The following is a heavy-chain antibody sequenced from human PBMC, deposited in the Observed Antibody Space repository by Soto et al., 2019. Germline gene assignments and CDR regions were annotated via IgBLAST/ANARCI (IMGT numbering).Heavy chain of an antibody. V-gene: IGHV4-59*01. CDR2: IYYSGST. CDR3: ARVWPVYNGNGGWFDP. Sequence: QVQLHESGPGLVKPSETLSLTCTVSGGSISSYYWSWIRQPPGKGLEWIGYIYYSGSTNYNPSLKSRVTISVDTSKNQFSLKLSSVTAADTAVYYCARVWPVYNGNGGWFDPWGQGTLVTVSS. J-gene: IGHJ5*02. D-gene: IGHD1-20*01. CDR1: GGSISSYY.